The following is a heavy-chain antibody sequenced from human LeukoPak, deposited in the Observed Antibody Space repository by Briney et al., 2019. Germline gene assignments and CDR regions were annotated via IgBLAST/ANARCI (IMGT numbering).Heavy chain of an antibody. V-gene: IGHV1-2*02. D-gene: IGHD2-2*01. CDR1: GYTFTGYY. Sequence: ASVKVSCKASGYTFTGYYMHWVRQAPGQGLEWMGWINPNSGGTNYAQKFQGRVTMTRDTSISTAYMELSRLRSDDTAVYYCANRPVVPAAKGAFDIWGQGTMVTVSS. J-gene: IGHJ3*02. CDR3: ANRPVVPAAKGAFDI. CDR2: INPNSGGT.